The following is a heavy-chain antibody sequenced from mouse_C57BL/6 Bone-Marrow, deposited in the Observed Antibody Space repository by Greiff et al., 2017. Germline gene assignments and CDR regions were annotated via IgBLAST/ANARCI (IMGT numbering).Heavy chain of an antibody. D-gene: IGHD1-1*01. V-gene: IGHV5-4*01. CDR1: GFTFSSYA. CDR2: ISDGGSYT. Sequence: EVQRVESGGGLVKPGGSLKLSCAASGFTFSSYAMSWVRQTPEKRLEWVATISDGGSYTYYPDNVKGRFTISRDNAKNNLYLQMSHLKSEDTAMYYCARYYYGSSRGYFDVWGTGTTVTVSS. CDR3: ARYYYGSSRGYFDV. J-gene: IGHJ1*03.